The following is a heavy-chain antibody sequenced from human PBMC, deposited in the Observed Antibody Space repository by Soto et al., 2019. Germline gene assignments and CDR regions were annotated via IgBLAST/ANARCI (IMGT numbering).Heavy chain of an antibody. CDR2: ISAYNGNT. V-gene: IGHV1-18*01. CDR3: ARREVGTTLDFDY. CDR1: GYTFSSYG. Sequence: QVQLVQSGAEVKKPGASVKVSCKASGYTFSSYGISWVRQAPGQGLEWMGWISAYNGNTKYAQKLPGRVTMTTDTSTSTASTELRSLRSADTAVYYCARREVGTTLDFDYWGQGTLVTVSS. D-gene: IGHD1-26*01. J-gene: IGHJ4*02.